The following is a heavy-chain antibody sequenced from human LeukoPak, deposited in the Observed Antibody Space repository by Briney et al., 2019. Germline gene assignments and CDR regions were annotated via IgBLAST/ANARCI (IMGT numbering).Heavy chain of an antibody. CDR3: VREILYCSGGSCYRGPFGN. CDR1: GFTFSDQS. Sequence: GSLRLSCAASGFTFSDQSMNWVRQAPGKGLEWIATIFYSGTTYYNPSLKSRVTISVDTSKNQFSLKLNSVTAADTAVYYCVREILYCSGGSCYRGPFGNWGQGTLVTVSA. CDR2: IFYSGTT. J-gene: IGHJ4*02. D-gene: IGHD2-15*01. V-gene: IGHV4-38-2*02.